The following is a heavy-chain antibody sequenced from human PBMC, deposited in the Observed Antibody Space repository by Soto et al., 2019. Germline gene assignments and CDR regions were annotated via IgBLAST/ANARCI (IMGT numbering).Heavy chain of an antibody. CDR1: GGSISSGDYY. V-gene: IGHV4-30-4*01. D-gene: IGHD3-9*01. Sequence: QVQLQESGPGLVKPSQTLSLTCTVSGGSISSGDYYWSWIRQPPGKGLEWIGYIYYSGSTYYNPSLKSRVTLSVDTSKTQFSLKLSSVTAADTAVYYCARDRPDDILTGSWGQGTLVTVSS. CDR2: IYYSGST. J-gene: IGHJ5*02. CDR3: ARDRPDDILTGS.